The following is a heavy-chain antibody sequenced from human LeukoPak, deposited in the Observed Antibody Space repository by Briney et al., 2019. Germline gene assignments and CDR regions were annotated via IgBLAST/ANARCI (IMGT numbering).Heavy chain of an antibody. D-gene: IGHD3-3*01. CDR3: AKDNTDFWSPGGS. J-gene: IGHJ5*02. CDR1: GFTFSSYG. Sequence: GSLRLSCAASGFTFSSYGMSWVRQAPGKGLEWVAGISGSGDATYYAHSVKGRFTISRDKFKNTLFLQMNSLRAEDTAVYYCAKDNTDFWSPGGSWGQGTLVTVSS. CDR2: ISGSGDAT. V-gene: IGHV3-23*01.